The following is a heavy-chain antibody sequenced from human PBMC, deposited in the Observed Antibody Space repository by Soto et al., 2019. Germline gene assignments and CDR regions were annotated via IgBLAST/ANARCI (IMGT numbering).Heavy chain of an antibody. Sequence: QLQLQESGPGLVKPSETLSLTCTVSGGSISSSSYYWGWIRQPPGKGLEWIGSIYYSGSTYYNPSLKSRVTISVDTSKNQCSLKLSSVTAADPAVYYCASHTPAISISDHWGQGTLVTVSS. V-gene: IGHV4-39*01. CDR1: GGSISSSSYY. CDR3: ASHTPAISISDH. D-gene: IGHD2-15*01. CDR2: IYYSGST. J-gene: IGHJ4*02.